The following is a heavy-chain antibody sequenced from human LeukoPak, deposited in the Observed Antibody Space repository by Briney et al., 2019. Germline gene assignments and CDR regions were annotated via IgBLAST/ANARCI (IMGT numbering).Heavy chain of an antibody. D-gene: IGHD1-14*01. CDR3: ARAAQPGFDP. V-gene: IGHV3-48*01. Sequence: GGSLRLSCGASGLTFCSYSMNCVRQAPGKGLEWVSYISSESGTIYQADSVKGRFTISRDNSKNSLYLQMNSLTAEDTAVYPCARAAQPGFDPWGQGALVIVSS. J-gene: IGHJ5*02. CDR2: ISSESGTI. CDR1: GLTFCSYS.